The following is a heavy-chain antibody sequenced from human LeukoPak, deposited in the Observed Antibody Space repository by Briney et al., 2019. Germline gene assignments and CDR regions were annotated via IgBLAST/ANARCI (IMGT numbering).Heavy chain of an antibody. V-gene: IGHV3-7*01. CDR3: AGNLVAAAPGDA. Sequence: GGSLRLSCAASGSTFSTYWMTWVRQAPGKGLEWVANISPDGGVQSYVDSVKGRFSISRDNAKNSLYLQMHSLRAEDTAVYYCAGNLVAAAPGDAWGQGTLVTVSS. CDR2: ISPDGGVQ. J-gene: IGHJ5*02. D-gene: IGHD2-2*01. CDR1: GSTFSTYW.